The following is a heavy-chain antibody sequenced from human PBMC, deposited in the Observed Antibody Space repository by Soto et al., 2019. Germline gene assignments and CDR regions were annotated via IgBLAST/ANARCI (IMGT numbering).Heavy chain of an antibody. CDR1: GGSISSYY. V-gene: IGHV4-59*08. J-gene: IGHJ6*03. CDR3: ARLQEVEREYQLLLFYYYYYMDV. D-gene: IGHD2-2*01. CDR2: IYYSGST. Sequence: SETLSLTCTVSGGSISSYYWSWIRQPPGKGLEWIGYIYYSGSTNYNPSLKSRVTISVDTSKNQFSLKLSSVTAADTAVYYCARLQEVEREYQLLLFYYYYYMDVWGKGTTVT.